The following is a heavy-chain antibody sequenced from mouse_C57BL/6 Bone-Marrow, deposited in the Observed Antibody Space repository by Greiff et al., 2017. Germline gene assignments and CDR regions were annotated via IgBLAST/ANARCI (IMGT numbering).Heavy chain of an antibody. CDR3: ARGRGNHYAMDY. V-gene: IGHV2-9*02. CDR2: IWAGGST. J-gene: IGHJ4*01. Sequence: VKLMESGPGLVAPSQSLSITCTVSGFSLTSYGVHWVRQPPGKGLEWLGVIWAGGSTNYNSALMSRLSISKDNSKSQVFLKMNSLQTDDTAMYYCARGRGNHYAMDYWGQGTSVTVSS. D-gene: IGHD2-1*01. CDR1: GFSLTSYG.